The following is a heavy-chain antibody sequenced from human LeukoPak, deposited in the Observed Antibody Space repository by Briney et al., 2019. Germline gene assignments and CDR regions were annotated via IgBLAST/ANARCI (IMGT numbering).Heavy chain of an antibody. Sequence: GGSLRLPCAASGFTFSSYSMNWVRQAPGKGLEWVSSISSSSSYIYYADSVKGRFTISRDNAKNSLYLQMNSLRAEDTAVYYCARTTEGGYTYDYLYYYYMDVWGKGTTVTISS. CDR2: ISSSSSYI. D-gene: IGHD5-18*01. V-gene: IGHV3-21*01. CDR1: GFTFSSYS. CDR3: ARTTEGGYTYDYLYYYYMDV. J-gene: IGHJ6*03.